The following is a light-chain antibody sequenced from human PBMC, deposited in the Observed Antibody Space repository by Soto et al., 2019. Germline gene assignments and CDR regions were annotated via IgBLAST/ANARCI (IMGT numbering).Light chain of an antibody. CDR3: QQYSSYWT. V-gene: IGKV1-5*01. CDR2: DAS. J-gene: IGKJ1*01. CDR1: QTISTW. Sequence: GDRVTITCRASQTISTWMAWYQQKPGKAPKLLVYDASTLQSGVASRFSGSGSGTEFTLTISSLHPDDFATYYCQQYSSYWTFGQGTKVDIK.